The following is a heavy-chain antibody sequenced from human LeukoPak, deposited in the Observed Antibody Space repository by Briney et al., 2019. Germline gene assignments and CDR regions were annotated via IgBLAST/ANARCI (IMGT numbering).Heavy chain of an antibody. V-gene: IGHV1-18*01. D-gene: IGHD3-9*01. CDR1: GYPFTTYG. Sequence: ASVKVSCKASGYPFTTYGIDWVRQAPGQGLEWMGWISAYNGDTNYAQKFQGRVTMTTDTSTNTAYIELRSLTSDDTAAYYCAREWWGYDVLTGDNWFDPWGQGTLVTVSS. CDR3: AREWWGYDVLTGDNWFDP. CDR2: ISAYNGDT. J-gene: IGHJ5*02.